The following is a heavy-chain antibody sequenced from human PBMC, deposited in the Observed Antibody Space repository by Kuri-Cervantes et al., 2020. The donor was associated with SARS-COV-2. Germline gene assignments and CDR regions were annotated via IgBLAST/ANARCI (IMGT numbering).Heavy chain of an antibody. J-gene: IGHJ3*01. Sequence: SVQDTCKASGYTFTYRRLHWVRQAPAQALEGMVWITAFNGNTEYAQKVLDRVTITTDRSINTAYMELSRLRSDDTAVYYCARTGVRSPFDFWGQGTMVTVSS. CDR1: GYTFTYRR. CDR2: ITAFNGNT. V-gene: IGHV1-45*02. D-gene: IGHD7-27*01. CDR3: ARTGVRSPFDF.